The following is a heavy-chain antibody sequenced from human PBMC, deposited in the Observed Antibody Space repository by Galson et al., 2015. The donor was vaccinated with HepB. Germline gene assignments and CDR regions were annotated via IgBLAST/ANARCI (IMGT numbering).Heavy chain of an antibody. V-gene: IGHV4-4*02. Sequence: TLSLTCAVSGASISNSNWWSWVRQSPGKGLEWIGEIYQSGSTNYNPSLKNRVTISIDKSKNQYSLKLSSVTAADTAMYYCASLMFDPWGQGILVTVSS. CDR3: ASLMFDP. CDR2: IYQSGST. J-gene: IGHJ5*02. CDR1: GASISNSNW.